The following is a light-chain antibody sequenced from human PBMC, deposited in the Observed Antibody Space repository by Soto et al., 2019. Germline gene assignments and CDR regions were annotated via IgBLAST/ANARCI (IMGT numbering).Light chain of an antibody. Sequence: QSVLTQPPSVSGTPGQRVTISCSGSSSNIGSNAVHWYQQLPGTAPKLLITGSNQRPSGVPDRFSGSKSGTSASLAIGGLQSEDEADYYCSAWDDSLNGHVFGTGTKVTVL. J-gene: IGLJ1*01. CDR2: GSN. CDR1: SSNIGSNA. V-gene: IGLV1-44*01. CDR3: SAWDDSLNGHV.